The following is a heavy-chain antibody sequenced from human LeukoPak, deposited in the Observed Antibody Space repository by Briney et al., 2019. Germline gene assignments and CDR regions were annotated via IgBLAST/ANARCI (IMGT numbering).Heavy chain of an antibody. CDR3: ARGRYCSSTRCYYYYYYGMDV. D-gene: IGHD2-2*01. CDR1: GGSISSYY. Sequence: SETLSLTCTVSGGSISSYYWSWIRQPPGKGLEWIGYIYYSGSTNYNPSLKSRVTISVDTSKNQFSLKLSSVTAADTAVYYCARGRYCSSTRCYYYYYYGMDVWGQGTTVTVSS. J-gene: IGHJ6*02. CDR2: IYYSGST. V-gene: IGHV4-59*12.